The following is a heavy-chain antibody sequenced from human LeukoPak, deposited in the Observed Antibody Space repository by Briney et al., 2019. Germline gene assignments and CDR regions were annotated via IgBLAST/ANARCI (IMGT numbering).Heavy chain of an antibody. J-gene: IGHJ4*02. V-gene: IGHV3-30*02. Sequence: GGSLRLSCAASGFTFSSYGMHWVRQAPGKGLEWVAFIRYDGSNKYYADSVKGRFTISRDNSKNTLYLQMNSLRAEDTAVYYCAKEGERWLQLGYSDYWGQGTLVTVSS. CDR2: IRYDGSNK. CDR1: GFTFSSYG. D-gene: IGHD5-24*01. CDR3: AKEGERWLQLGYSDY.